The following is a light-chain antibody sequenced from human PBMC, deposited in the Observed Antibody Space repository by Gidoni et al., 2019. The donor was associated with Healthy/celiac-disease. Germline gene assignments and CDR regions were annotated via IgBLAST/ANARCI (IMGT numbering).Light chain of an antibody. CDR3: QQYGSSPLLT. V-gene: IGKV3-20*01. CDR2: GAS. Sequence: EIALTQSPGTLSLSPGERATLSCRASQSVSSSYLAWYQQKPGQAPRLLIYGASSMATGIPDRFSGSGSGTDFTLTISRLEPEDFAVYYCQQYGSSPLLTFGGGTKVEIK. CDR1: QSVSSSY. J-gene: IGKJ4*01.